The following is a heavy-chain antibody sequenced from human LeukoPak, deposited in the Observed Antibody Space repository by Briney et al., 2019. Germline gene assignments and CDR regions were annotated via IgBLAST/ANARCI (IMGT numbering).Heavy chain of an antibody. J-gene: IGHJ4*02. CDR3: ARVALNYDFWSGYYNPPDY. CDR1: GGTFSSYA. V-gene: IGHV1-69*13. CDR2: IIPIFGTA. Sequence: GASVKVSCKASGGTFSSYAISWVRQAPGQGLEWMGGIIPIFGTANYAQKFQGRVTITADESTSTAYMELSSLRSEDTAVYYCARVALNYDFWSGYYNPPDYWGQGTLVTVSS. D-gene: IGHD3-3*01.